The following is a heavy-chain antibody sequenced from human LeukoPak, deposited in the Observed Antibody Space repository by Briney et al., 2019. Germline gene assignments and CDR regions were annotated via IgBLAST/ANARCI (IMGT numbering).Heavy chain of an antibody. V-gene: IGHV3-48*01. J-gene: IGHJ3*02. CDR1: GFTFSSYS. CDR2: ISSSSSTI. CDR3: ARDYTLHDAFDI. Sequence: HPGGSLRLSCAASGFTFSSYSMNWVRQAPGKGLEWVSYISSSSSTIYYADSVKGRFTTSRDNAKNSLYLQMNSLRAEDTAVYYCARDYTLHDAFDIWGQGTMVTVSS.